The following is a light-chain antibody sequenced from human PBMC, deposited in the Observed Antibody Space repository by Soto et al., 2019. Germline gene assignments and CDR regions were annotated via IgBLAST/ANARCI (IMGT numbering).Light chain of an antibody. V-gene: IGKV3-11*01. J-gene: IGKJ5*01. CDR2: DAS. CDR1: QSVSSY. Sequence: EIVLTQSPATLSLSPGERATLSCRASQSVSSYLAWYQQKPGQAHRLLIYDASNRATGIPARFSGSGSGTDFTLTISSLEPEDFAVYYFQQRSNWPPAITFGQGPRLDIK. CDR3: QQRSNWPPAIT.